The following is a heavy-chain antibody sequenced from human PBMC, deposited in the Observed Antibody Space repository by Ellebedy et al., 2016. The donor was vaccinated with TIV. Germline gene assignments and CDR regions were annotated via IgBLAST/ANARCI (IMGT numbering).Heavy chain of an antibody. CDR1: GGSISSYY. J-gene: IGHJ5*02. CDR2: IYYSGSA. CDR3: ARDPALPRGRFDP. Sequence: MPSETLSLTCTVSGGSISSYYWSWIRQPPGKGLEWIGSIYYSGSAYYNPSLKSRVTVSVDTSKNQFSLNLSSVTAADTAVYYCARDPALPRGRFDPWGQGTLVTVSS. V-gene: IGHV4-39*07.